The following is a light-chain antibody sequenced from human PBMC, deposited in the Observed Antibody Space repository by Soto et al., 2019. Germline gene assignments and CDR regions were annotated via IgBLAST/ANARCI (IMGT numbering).Light chain of an antibody. CDR1: SSDVGGYNY. Sequence: QSVLTQPASVSGSPGQSITISCTGTSSDVGGYNYVSWYQHHPGRAPKLMIYEVSNRPSGVSDRFSGSKSGNTASLTISGLQAADEADYYCTSYTSSNTLVFGGGTKLTVL. CDR3: TSYTSSNTLV. J-gene: IGLJ2*01. V-gene: IGLV2-14*01. CDR2: EVS.